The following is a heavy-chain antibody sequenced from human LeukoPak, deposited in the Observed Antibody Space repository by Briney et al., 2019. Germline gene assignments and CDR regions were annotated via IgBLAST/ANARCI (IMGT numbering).Heavy chain of an antibody. D-gene: IGHD6-13*01. J-gene: IGHJ6*03. CDR2: ISSSSSYI. V-gene: IGHV3-21*01. CDR3: ARDVYWEKQPEDYYYYMDV. Sequence: GGSLRLSCAASGFTFSSYAMSWVRQAPGKGLEWVSSISSSSSYIYYADSVKGRFTISRDNAKNSLYLQMNSLRAEDTAVYYCARDVYWEKQPEDYYYYMDVWGKGTTVTVSS. CDR1: GFTFSSYA.